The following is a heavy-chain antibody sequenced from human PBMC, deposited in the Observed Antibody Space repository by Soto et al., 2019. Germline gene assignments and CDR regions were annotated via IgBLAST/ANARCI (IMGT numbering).Heavy chain of an antibody. Sequence: GGSLRLSCQASGFNFDNYGMHWVRQAPGKGLEWVAVITYDGSNKYYADSVKGRFTISRDNSKNTLSLHLDTLKPEDTAVYHCAKDRVGGTFYTPLGFWGQGTLVTVSS. J-gene: IGHJ4*02. V-gene: IGHV3-30*18. CDR2: ITYDGSNK. D-gene: IGHD1-7*01. CDR1: GFNFDNYG. CDR3: AKDRVGGTFYTPLGF.